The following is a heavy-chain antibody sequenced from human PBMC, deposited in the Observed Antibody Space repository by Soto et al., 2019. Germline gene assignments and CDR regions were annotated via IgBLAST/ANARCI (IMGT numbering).Heavy chain of an antibody. V-gene: IGHV4-39*01. CDR3: ARTPGIAAAFVRIWFDP. CDR1: GGSISSSSYY. CDR2: IYYSGST. Sequence: QLQLQESGPGLVKPSETLSLTCTVSGGSISSSSYYWGWIRQPPGKGLEWIGSIYYSGSTYYNPSLKNRVPISVHTSKNQFSLTLRSVTAADTAVYYCARTPGIAAAFVRIWFDPWGQGTLVTVSS. J-gene: IGHJ5*02. D-gene: IGHD6-13*01.